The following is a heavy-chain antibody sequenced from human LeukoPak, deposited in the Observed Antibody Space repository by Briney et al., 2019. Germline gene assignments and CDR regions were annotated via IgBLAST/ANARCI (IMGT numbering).Heavy chain of an antibody. Sequence: SVKVSCKASGRTFSSYAISWVRQAPGQGLEWMGGIIPIFGTANYAQKFQGRVTITTDASTSTAYMELSSLRSVDTAVYYCAREVRDFNYCGGDCYTLGYWGQGTLVTVSS. CDR2: IIPIFGTA. J-gene: IGHJ4*02. CDR3: AREVRDFNYCGGDCYTLGY. V-gene: IGHV1-69*05. CDR1: GRTFSSYA. D-gene: IGHD2-21*02.